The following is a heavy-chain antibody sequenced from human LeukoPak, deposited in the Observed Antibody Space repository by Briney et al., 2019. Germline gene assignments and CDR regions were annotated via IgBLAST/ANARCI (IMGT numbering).Heavy chain of an antibody. J-gene: IGHJ4*02. Sequence: PGRSLRLSCAASGFAFSSYAMHWVRQAPGKGLEWVTFISFDGSNKYYADSVKGRFTISGDNSKNTLYLQMYSLRPEDTAMYYCARDLSGSPFDSWGQGTLVTVSS. CDR3: ARDLSGSPFDS. V-gene: IGHV3-30*04. D-gene: IGHD1-26*01. CDR1: GFAFSSYA. CDR2: ISFDGSNK.